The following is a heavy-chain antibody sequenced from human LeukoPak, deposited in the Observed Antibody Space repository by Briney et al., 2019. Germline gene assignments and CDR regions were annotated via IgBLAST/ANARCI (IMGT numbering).Heavy chain of an antibody. CDR3: ASIAAGFHYFDY. CDR2: INPNSGGT. V-gene: IGHV1-2*02. D-gene: IGHD6-25*01. CDR1: GYTFTGYY. Sequence: ASVKVACKASGYTFTGYYMHWVRQAPGQGLEWMGWINPNSGGTNYAQKFQGRVTMTRDTSISTAYMELSRLRSDDTAVYYCASIAAGFHYFDYWGQGTLVTVSS. J-gene: IGHJ4*02.